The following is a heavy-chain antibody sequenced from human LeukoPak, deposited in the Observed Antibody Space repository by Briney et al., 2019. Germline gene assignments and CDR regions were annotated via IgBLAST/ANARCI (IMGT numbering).Heavy chain of an antibody. V-gene: IGHV1-8*01. J-gene: IGHJ6*03. CDR1: GYTFTSYD. D-gene: IGHD5-18*01. CDR2: MNPNSGNT. CDR3: ARVNFVGRYSSPHPWKNSDPHMDV. Sequence: GASVKVSCKASGYTFTSYDINWVRQATGQGLEWMGWMNPNSGNTGYAQKFQGRVTMTRNTSISTAYMELSSLRSEDTAVYYCARVNFVGRYSSPHPWKNSDPHMDVWGKGTTVTISS.